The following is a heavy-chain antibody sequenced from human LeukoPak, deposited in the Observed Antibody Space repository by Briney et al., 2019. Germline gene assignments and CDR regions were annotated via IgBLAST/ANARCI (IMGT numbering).Heavy chain of an antibody. D-gene: IGHD1-26*01. CDR2: ISIGGSTT. V-gene: IGHV3-23*01. CDR1: GFTLTTYA. J-gene: IGHJ4*02. Sequence: QPGESLRLSCTASGFTLTTYAMSWVRQAPGKGLEWVSTISIGGSTTFYADSVKGRFTISRDSSKNTLYLQMNSLKAEDKAIYYCAKGFSGSYSIFDCWGQGTLVTVSS. CDR3: AKGFSGSYSIFDC.